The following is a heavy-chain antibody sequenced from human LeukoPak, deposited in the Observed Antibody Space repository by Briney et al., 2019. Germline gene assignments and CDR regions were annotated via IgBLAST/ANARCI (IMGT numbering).Heavy chain of an antibody. V-gene: IGHV3-30-3*01. CDR1: GFNFGAYA. J-gene: IGHJ6*02. Sequence: PGGSLRLSCAASGFNFGAYAMHWVRQAPGKGLEWVAVMSYDGSNRYYVDSVKGRFTISRDNSKNTLYLQMNSLRAEDTAVYYCAKDSEIWFGKLLDHYYYGMDVWGQGTTVTVSS. CDR2: MSYDGSNR. D-gene: IGHD3-10*01. CDR3: AKDSEIWFGKLLDHYYYGMDV.